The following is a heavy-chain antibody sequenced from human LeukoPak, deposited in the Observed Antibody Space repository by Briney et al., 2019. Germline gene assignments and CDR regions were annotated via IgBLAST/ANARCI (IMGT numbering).Heavy chain of an antibody. CDR3: ASTPAVEEDYYYYMDV. CDR1: GGSISSGSYY. D-gene: IGHD4-23*01. Sequence: PSETLSLTCTVSGGSISSGSYYWSWIRQPAGKGLEWIGHIYTSGSTNYNPSLKSRVTISVDTSKNQFSLKLSSVTAADTAVYYCASTPAVEEDYYYYMDVWGKGTTVTISS. J-gene: IGHJ6*03. CDR2: IYTSGST. V-gene: IGHV4-61*09.